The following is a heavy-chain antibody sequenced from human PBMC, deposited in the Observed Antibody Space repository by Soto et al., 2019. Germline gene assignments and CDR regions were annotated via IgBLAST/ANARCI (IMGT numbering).Heavy chain of an antibody. Sequence: GGSLRLSCAASGFTLRSYSMNWVREAPGKGVEWVSYISSSSTIYYAGSVKGRFTISRDNAKNSLYLQMNSLRDEDTAVYYCAREVVRRVIDYWGQGTMVPVSS. V-gene: IGHV3-48*02. CDR1: GFTLRSYS. D-gene: IGHD3-10*01. CDR3: AREVVRRVIDY. J-gene: IGHJ4*02. CDR2: ISSSSTI.